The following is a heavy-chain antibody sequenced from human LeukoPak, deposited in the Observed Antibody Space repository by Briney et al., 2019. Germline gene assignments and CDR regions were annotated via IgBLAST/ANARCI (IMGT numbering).Heavy chain of an antibody. V-gene: IGHV1-18*01. CDR3: ARVRGYYDSSGPRDY. CDR1: GYAFTSYG. J-gene: IGHJ4*02. CDR2: ISAYNGNT. D-gene: IGHD3-22*01. Sequence: ASVKVSCKASGYAFTSYGISWVRQAPGQGLEWMGWISAYNGNTNYAQKLQGRVTMTTDTSTSTAYMELRSLRSDDTAVYYCARVRGYYDSSGPRDYWGQGTLVTVSS.